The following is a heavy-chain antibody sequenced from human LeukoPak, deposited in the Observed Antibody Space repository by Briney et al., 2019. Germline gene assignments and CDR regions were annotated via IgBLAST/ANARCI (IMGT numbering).Heavy chain of an antibody. J-gene: IGHJ3*02. CDR1: GFTFSSYG. Sequence: GRSLRLSCAASGFTFSSYGMHWVRQAPGKGLEWVTVISYDGSNKYYADSVKGRFTISRDNSKNTLYLQMNSLRAEDTAVYYCARDLSLTTVIPGVGGAFDIWGQGTMVTVSS. V-gene: IGHV3-30*03. D-gene: IGHD4-17*01. CDR3: ARDLSLTTVIPGVGGAFDI. CDR2: ISYDGSNK.